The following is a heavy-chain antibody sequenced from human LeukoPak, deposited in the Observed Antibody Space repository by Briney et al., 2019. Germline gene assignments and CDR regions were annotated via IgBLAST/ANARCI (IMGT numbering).Heavy chain of an antibody. CDR3: ARDGGYYYGMDV. Sequence: SETLSLTCTVSGGSISSYYWSWIRQPPGKGLEWIGYIYYSGSTNYNPSLKSRVAISVDTSKNQFSLKLSSVTAADTAVYYCARDGGYYYGMDVWGQGTTVTVSS. V-gene: IGHV4-59*01. CDR1: GGSISSYY. D-gene: IGHD3-16*01. J-gene: IGHJ6*02. CDR2: IYYSGST.